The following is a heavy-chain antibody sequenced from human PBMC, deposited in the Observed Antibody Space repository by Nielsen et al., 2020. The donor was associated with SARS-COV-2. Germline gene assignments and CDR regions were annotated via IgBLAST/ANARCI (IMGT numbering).Heavy chain of an antibody. CDR2: IDPSDSYT. Sequence: GGSLRLSCKGSGYSFTSYWISWVRQMPGKGLEWMGRIDPSDSYTNYSPSFQGHVTISADKSISTAYLQWSSLKASDTAMYYCARHVIAAAPPGVDYWGQGTLVTVSS. D-gene: IGHD6-13*01. CDR3: ARHVIAAAPPGVDY. V-gene: IGHV5-10-1*01. CDR1: GYSFTSYW. J-gene: IGHJ4*02.